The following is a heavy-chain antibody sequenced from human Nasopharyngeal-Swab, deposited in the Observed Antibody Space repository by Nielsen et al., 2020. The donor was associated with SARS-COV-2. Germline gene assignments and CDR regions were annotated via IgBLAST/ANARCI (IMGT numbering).Heavy chain of an antibody. J-gene: IGHJ4*02. Sequence: GGSLRLSCEVSGFSVSYNYMSWVRQAPGKGLEWVAGIYSRGETHYTDSVRGRFTISRDNSKNMVNLQLNSLRAEDTAVYYCARMDFIASRDYWGQGTLVTVSS. V-gene: IGHV3-53*01. CDR3: ARMDFIASRDY. CDR2: IYSRGET. CDR1: GFSVSYNY. D-gene: IGHD6-13*01.